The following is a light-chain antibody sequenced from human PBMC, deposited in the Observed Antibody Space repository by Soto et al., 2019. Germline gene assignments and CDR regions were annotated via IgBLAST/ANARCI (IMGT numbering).Light chain of an antibody. J-gene: IGKJ1*01. Sequence: DIQMTQSPSTLSASVGDRVTITCRASQSISIWLAWYQQKPGKAPKLLIYKASSLESGVPSRFSGSGSGTEFTLTINSLQHDDFATYYCQQYNSDSTFGQGTKVEIK. CDR2: KAS. V-gene: IGKV1-5*03. CDR1: QSISIW. CDR3: QQYNSDST.